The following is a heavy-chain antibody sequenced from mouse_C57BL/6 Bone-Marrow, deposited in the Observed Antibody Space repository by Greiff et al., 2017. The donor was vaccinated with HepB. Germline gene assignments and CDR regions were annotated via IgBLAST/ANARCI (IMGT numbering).Heavy chain of an antibody. Sequence: VQLQQSGAELVRPGASVKLSCTASGFNIKDYYMHWVKQRPEQGLEWIGRIDPEDGDTEDAPKFQGKATMTAYTSSNTAYMQLRSLTSEDTAVYYGTGGSSPYWYFDVWGTGTTVTVSS. J-gene: IGHJ1*03. CDR2: IDPEDGDT. V-gene: IGHV14-1*01. CDR1: GFNIKDYY. D-gene: IGHD1-1*01. CDR3: TGGSSPYWYFDV.